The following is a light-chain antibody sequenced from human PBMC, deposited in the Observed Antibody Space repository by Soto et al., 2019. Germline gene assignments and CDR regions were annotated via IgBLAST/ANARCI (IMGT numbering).Light chain of an antibody. CDR2: EVN. J-gene: IGLJ2*01. CDR1: SSDIGGFDL. V-gene: IGLV2-14*02. CDR3: SSYTSSSTLRVV. Sequence: QSALTQPDSLSGSPGQSITISCTGSSSDIGGFDLVSWYQQHPGKAPKLLLYEVNKRPSGVSNRFSGSKSGNTASLTISGLQADDEAYYYCSSYTSSSTLRVVFGGGTKVTVL.